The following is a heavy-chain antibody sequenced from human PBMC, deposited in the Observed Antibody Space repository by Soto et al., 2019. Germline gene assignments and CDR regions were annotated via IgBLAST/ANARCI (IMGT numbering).Heavy chain of an antibody. CDR1: GFTFSNYA. J-gene: IGHJ4*02. V-gene: IGHV3-23*01. CDR3: AKGGSSGWPGVEDF. D-gene: IGHD6-19*01. CDR2: ITSDGSTT. Sequence: EVQLLESGGGLVQPGGSLRLSCVVSGFTFSNYAMSWVRKTPGKGLEWVSGITSDGSTTWYADFVEGRFTISRDNSKNTVYLQLNSPRGEDAAVYFCAKGGSSGWPGVEDFWGQGTMVTVSS.